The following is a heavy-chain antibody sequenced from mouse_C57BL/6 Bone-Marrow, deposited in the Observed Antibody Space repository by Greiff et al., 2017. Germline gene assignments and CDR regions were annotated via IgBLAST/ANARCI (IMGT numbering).Heavy chain of an antibody. CDR1: GYSFTDYN. D-gene: IGHD2-4*01. J-gene: IGHJ4*01. Sequence: EVKLLESGPELVKPGASVKISCKASGYSFTDYNMNWVKQSNGKSLEWIGVINPNYGTTSYNQKFKGKATLTVDPSSITAYMQLNSLTSEDSAVYYGARGYDYDYAMDYWGQGTSVTVSS. V-gene: IGHV1-39*01. CDR2: INPNYGTT. CDR3: ARGYDYDYAMDY.